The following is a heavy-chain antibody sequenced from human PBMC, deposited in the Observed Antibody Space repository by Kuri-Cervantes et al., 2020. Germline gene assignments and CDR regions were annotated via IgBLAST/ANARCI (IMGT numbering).Heavy chain of an antibody. V-gene: IGHV1-18*01. CDR3: ARDAMVRGAMVDY. CDR1: GYTFTDYG. Sequence: ASVKVSCKTSGYTFTDYGINWVRKAPGQGLEWMGWISTYNGKTKFAQKFLGRVSMTTDTFTTTAYMELRSLRSDDTAVYYCARDAMVRGAMVDYWGQGTLVTVSS. CDR2: ISTYNGKT. J-gene: IGHJ4*02. D-gene: IGHD3-10*01.